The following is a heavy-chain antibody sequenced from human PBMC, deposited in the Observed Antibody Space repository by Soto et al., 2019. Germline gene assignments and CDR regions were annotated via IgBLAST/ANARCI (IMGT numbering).Heavy chain of an antibody. CDR1: GFTVSSNY. J-gene: IGHJ4*02. CDR3: ARDSPSMVRGVPPNYFDY. D-gene: IGHD3-10*01. V-gene: IGHV3-66*01. CDR2: IYSGGST. Sequence: GGSLRLSCAASGFTVSSNYMSWVRQAPGKGLEWVSVIYSGGSTYYADSVKGRFTISRDNSKNTLYLQMNSLRAEDTAVYYCARDSPSMVRGVPPNYFDYWGQGTLVTVSS.